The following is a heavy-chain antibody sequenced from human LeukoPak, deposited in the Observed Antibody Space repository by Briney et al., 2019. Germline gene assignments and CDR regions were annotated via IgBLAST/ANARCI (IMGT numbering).Heavy chain of an antibody. Sequence: PGGSLRLSCAASGFTFSSYGMHWVRQAPGKGLEWVAFIRYDGSNKYYADSVKGRFTISRDNSKNTLYLQTNSLRAEDTAVYYCAKDGCSSTRPTLERRYYFDYWGQGTLVTVSS. D-gene: IGHD2-2*01. J-gene: IGHJ4*02. CDR1: GFTFSSYG. CDR3: AKDGCSSTRPTLERRYYFDY. V-gene: IGHV3-30*02. CDR2: IRYDGSNK.